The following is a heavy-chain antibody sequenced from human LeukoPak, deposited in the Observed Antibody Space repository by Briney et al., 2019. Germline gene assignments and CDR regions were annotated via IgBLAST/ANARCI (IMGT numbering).Heavy chain of an antibody. D-gene: IGHD3-22*01. Sequence: GGSLRLSCAASGFTFSTYAIHWVRQAPGKGLEWVAVISFDGRNKCYADSVKGRFTISRDNSKDTLYLQMDSLRAEDTAVYYCARGPPNYFDNSGAYYYFDCGGQGTLVTVSS. V-gene: IGHV3-30*04. J-gene: IGHJ4*02. CDR2: ISFDGRNK. CDR3: ARGPPNYFDNSGAYYYFDC. CDR1: GFTFSTYA.